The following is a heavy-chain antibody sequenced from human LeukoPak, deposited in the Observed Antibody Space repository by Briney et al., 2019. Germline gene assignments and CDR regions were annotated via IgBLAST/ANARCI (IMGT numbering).Heavy chain of an antibody. CDR2: IYTSGST. D-gene: IGHD2-2*01. Sequence: SETLSLTCTVSGGSISSGSYYWSWIRQPAGKGLEWIGRIYTSGSTNNNPSLKSRFTISVDTSKNQFSLKLSSVTAADTAVYYCASHCSSTSCYAHYYYYMDVWGKGTTVTVSS. J-gene: IGHJ6*03. V-gene: IGHV4-61*02. CDR1: GGSISSGSYY. CDR3: ASHCSSTSCYAHYYYYMDV.